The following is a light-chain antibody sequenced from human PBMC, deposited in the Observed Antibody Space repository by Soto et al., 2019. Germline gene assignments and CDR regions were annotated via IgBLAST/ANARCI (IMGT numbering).Light chain of an antibody. V-gene: IGLV1-44*01. CDR3: ATWDDSLNGYV. J-gene: IGLJ1*01. CDR1: SSNIGSNT. Sequence: QSVLTQPPSASGTPGQRVTISCSGSSSNIGSNTVNWYQQLPGTAPTLLIYNNDQRPSGVPDRFSGSKSGTSASLAISGRQSEDEADYYCATWDDSLNGYVFATGTKVTVL. CDR2: NND.